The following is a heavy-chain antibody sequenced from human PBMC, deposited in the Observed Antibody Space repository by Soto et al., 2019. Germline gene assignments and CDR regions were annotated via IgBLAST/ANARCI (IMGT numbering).Heavy chain of an antibody. Sequence: ASVKVSCKASGYTFTSYGISWVRQAPGQGLEWMGWISAYNGNTNYAQKLQGRVTMTTDTSTSTAYMELRSLRSDDTAVYYCARTIYLNDHYYYYYMEFWGTGTTVTLFS. V-gene: IGHV1-18*01. CDR3: ARTIYLNDHYYYYYMEF. D-gene: IGHD1-1*01. J-gene: IGHJ6*03. CDR2: ISAYNGNT. CDR1: GYTFTSYG.